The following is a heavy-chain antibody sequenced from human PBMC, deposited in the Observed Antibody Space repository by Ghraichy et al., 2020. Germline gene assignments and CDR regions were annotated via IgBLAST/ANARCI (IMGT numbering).Heavy chain of an antibody. CDR1: GFTFYTKA. CDR3: ARGTSDFWSGYAD. J-gene: IGHJ4*02. V-gene: IGHV3-23*01. CDR2: ITGASGAT. Sequence: GGSLRLSCAASGFTFYTKAMYWVRQAPGKGLQWVSGITGASGATFPADSVKGRFSISRDNSESTLYLQMHSLRTEDTAIYYCARGTSDFWSGYADWGQGTLVTVS. D-gene: IGHD3-3*01.